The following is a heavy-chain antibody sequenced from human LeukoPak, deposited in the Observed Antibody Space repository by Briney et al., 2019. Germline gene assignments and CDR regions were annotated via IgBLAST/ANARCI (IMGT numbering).Heavy chain of an antibody. Sequence: GASVRVSCKASGFTGHNIHWLRQAPGEGLEWMGWINPNSGDTHYAQKFQGRVTMTRDTSISTVYMEVSGLTSDDTAVYFCARGGGRSWADYWGQGALVTVSS. V-gene: IGHV1-2*02. CDR1: GFTGHN. J-gene: IGHJ4*02. D-gene: IGHD2-15*01. CDR3: ARGGGRSWADY. CDR2: INPNSGDT.